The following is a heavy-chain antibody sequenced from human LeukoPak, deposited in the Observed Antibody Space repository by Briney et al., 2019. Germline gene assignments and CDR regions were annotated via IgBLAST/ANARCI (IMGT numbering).Heavy chain of an antibody. CDR3: ARDPKYYGSGSSDY. CDR1: GFTFSSYS. J-gene: IGHJ4*02. V-gene: IGHV3-21*01. Sequence: GGSLRLSCAASGFTFSSYSMNWVRQAPGKGLEWVSSISSSSSYISYADSVKGRFTISRDNAKNSLYLQMNSLRAEDTAVYYCARDPKYYGSGSSDYWGQGTLVTVSS. CDR2: ISSSSSYI. D-gene: IGHD3-10*01.